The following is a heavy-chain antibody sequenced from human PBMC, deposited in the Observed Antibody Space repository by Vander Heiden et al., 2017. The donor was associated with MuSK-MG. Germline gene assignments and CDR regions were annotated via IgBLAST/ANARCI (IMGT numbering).Heavy chain of an antibody. CDR3: ARGAGITRFGVVNSWFDP. Sequence: EVQLVESGGGLVQPGGSLRLSCAASGFTFSSYWMHWVGQAPGKGLVWVSRMNSDGSSTSYADSVKGRGTISRDNAKNTLYLQRNSLRDEDKAVYYCARGAGITRFGVVNSWFDPWGQGNLVTVSS. CDR2: MNSDGSST. J-gene: IGHJ5*02. CDR1: GFTFSSYW. D-gene: IGHD3-3*01. V-gene: IGHV3-74*01.